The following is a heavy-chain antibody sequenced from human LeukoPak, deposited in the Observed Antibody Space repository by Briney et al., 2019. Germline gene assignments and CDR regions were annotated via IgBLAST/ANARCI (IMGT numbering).Heavy chain of an antibody. V-gene: IGHV3-7*01. J-gene: IGHJ4*02. CDR2: IKQDGSEK. CDR3: ARDWYSNSDY. Sequence: GGTLRLACAASGFTFSSYWMRWVRQAPGKGLEWVANIKQDGSEKYYVDSVKGRFTISRDNAKNSLYLQMNSLRAEDTAVYYCARDWYSNSDYWGQGTLVTVSS. D-gene: IGHD6-13*01. CDR1: GFTFSSYW.